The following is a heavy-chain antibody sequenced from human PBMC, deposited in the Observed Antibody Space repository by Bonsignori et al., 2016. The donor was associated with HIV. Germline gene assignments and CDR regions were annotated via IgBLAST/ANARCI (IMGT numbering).Heavy chain of an antibody. V-gene: IGHV3-48*03. CDR2: ISAGGGGTT. CDR3: ARDQKTGDAADVFDV. Sequence: GGSLRLSCAASGVTFSAYGVNWVRQAPGKGLEWVSFISAGGGGTTYYAESVKGRFTISRDDIKDSVSLEMNSLRVDDTAVYYCARDQKTGDAADVFDVWSQGTVVTVSS. CDR1: GVTFSAYG. D-gene: IGHD7-27*01. J-gene: IGHJ3*01.